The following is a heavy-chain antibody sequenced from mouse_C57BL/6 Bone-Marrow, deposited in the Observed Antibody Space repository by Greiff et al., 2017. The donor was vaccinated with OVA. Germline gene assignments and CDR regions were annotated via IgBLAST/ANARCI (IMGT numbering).Heavy chain of an antibody. J-gene: IGHJ2*01. CDR1: GYTFTSYW. CDR2: IHPNSGST. Sequence: QVQLQQPGAELVKPGASVKLSCKASGYTFTSYWMHWVKQRPGQGLEWIGMIHPNSGSTNYNEKFKSKATLTVDKSSSTAYMQRSSLTSEDSAVYYCARGLRLRLFDYWGQGTTLTVSS. V-gene: IGHV1-64*01. D-gene: IGHD3-2*02. CDR3: ARGLRLRLFDY.